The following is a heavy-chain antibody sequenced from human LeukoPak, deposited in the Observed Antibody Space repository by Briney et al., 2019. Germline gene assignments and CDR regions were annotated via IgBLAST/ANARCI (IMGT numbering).Heavy chain of an antibody. CDR1: GFSFSTYG. J-gene: IGHJ4*02. CDR3: AKDRETYEYTFDY. D-gene: IGHD6-6*01. CDR2: MWYDGSKD. V-gene: IGHV3-33*06. Sequence: GKSLRLSCAASGFSFSTYGIHWVRQAPGKGLEWVAVMWYDGSKDYYADSVKGRFTISRDTSKNALYLQMNNLRAEDTAVYYCAKDRETYEYTFDYWGQGTLVTVSS.